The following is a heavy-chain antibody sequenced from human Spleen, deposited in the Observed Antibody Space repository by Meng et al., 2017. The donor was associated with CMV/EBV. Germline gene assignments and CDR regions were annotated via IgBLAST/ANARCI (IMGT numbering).Heavy chain of an antibody. V-gene: IGHV3-30*04. CDR1: GFTFSRCA. D-gene: IGHD2-21*01. CDR3: ARSRVVVVIATMHY. CDR2: ISYDGSNK. J-gene: IGHJ4*02. Sequence: GESLKISCAASGFTFSRCAMHWVRQAPGKGLEWVAVISYDGSNKYYADSVKGRFTISRDNSKNTLYLQMNSLRAEDTAVYYCARSRVVVVIATMHYWGQGTLVTVSS.